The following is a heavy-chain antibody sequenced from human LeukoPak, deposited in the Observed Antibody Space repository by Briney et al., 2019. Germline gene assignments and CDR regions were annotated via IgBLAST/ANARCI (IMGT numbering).Heavy chain of an antibody. Sequence: PSETLSLTCTVSGGSISSSSYYWGWIRQPPGKGLEWIGSIYYSGSTYYNPSLKSRVTISVDTSKNQFSLKLSSVTAADTAVYYCARGAKKDIVVVPAAQRSLAYYYMDVWGKGTTVTVSS. CDR2: IYYSGST. CDR1: GGSISSSSYY. V-gene: IGHV4-39*07. J-gene: IGHJ6*03. CDR3: ARGAKKDIVVVPAAQRSLAYYYMDV. D-gene: IGHD2-2*01.